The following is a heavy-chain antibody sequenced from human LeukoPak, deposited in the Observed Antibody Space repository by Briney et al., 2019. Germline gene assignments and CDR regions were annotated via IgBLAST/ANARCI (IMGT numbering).Heavy chain of an antibody. CDR1: GFTFSGFW. V-gene: IGHV3-7*01. J-gene: IGHJ4*02. CDR3: ARDSSLYSSSSGFDY. D-gene: IGHD6-6*01. CDR2: INSDGSEG. Sequence: GGSLRLSCAVSGFTFSGFWMSWSRQAPGKGLEWVASINSDGSEGYYADVVKGRFTISRDNAKNSLYLQMNSLRAEDTAVYYCARDSSLYSSSSGFDYWGQGTLVTVSS.